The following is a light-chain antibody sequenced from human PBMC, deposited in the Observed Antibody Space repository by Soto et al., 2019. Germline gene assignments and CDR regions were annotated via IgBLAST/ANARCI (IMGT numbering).Light chain of an antibody. Sequence: DIQMTQSPSTLSASVGDRVTITCRASQSISNWLAWYQQKPGKAPKLLVYKASSLESGVPSRFSGSGPGTGFTLTISILQPDDFATYYCQPYKNYCLIFGGGTKVEIK. CDR3: QPYKNYCLI. V-gene: IGKV1-5*03. J-gene: IGKJ4*01. CDR2: KAS. CDR1: QSISNW.